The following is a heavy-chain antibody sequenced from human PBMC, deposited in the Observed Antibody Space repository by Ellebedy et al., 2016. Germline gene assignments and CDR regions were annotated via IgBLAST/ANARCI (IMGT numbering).Heavy chain of an antibody. CDR1: GYTFTSYG. Sequence: ASVKVSCKASGYTFTSYGISWVRQAPGQGLEWMGWISGYNGNADYAQKLQGRVTMTTDTSTSTAYMELRSLRSDDTAVYYCARDSYGAADPWGQGTLVTVSS. CDR3: ARDSYGAADP. CDR2: ISGYNGNA. J-gene: IGHJ5*02. V-gene: IGHV1-18*01. D-gene: IGHD3-16*01.